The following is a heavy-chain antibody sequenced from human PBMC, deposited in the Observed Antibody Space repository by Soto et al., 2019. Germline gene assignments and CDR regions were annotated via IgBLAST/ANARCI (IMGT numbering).Heavy chain of an antibody. CDR2: ISGSGGST. Sequence: GGSLRLSCAASGFTFSSYAMSWVRQAPGKGLEWVSAISGSGGSTYYADSVKGRFTISRDNSKNTLYLQMNSLRAEDTAVYYCENIREVYYDFWSGGNWFDTWGQGTLVTVSS. J-gene: IGHJ5*02. D-gene: IGHD3-3*01. CDR1: GFTFSSYA. V-gene: IGHV3-23*01. CDR3: ENIREVYYDFWSGGNWFDT.